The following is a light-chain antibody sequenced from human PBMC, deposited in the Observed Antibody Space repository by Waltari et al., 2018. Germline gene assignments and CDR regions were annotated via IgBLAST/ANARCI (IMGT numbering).Light chain of an antibody. CDR1: SSDVGGYNY. V-gene: IGLV2-14*03. CDR3: SSYISSDTLEL. CDR2: DVS. Sequence: QPASVSGSPGQSITISCTGTSSDVGGYNYVSWYQQHPGKAPKLIIFDVSNRPSGVSSRFSGSKSGNTASLTISGLQAQDEADYYCSSYISSDTLELFGGG. J-gene: IGLJ2*01.